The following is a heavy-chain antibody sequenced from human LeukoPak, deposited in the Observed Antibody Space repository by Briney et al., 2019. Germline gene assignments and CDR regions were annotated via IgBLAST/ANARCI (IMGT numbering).Heavy chain of an antibody. V-gene: IGHV4-39*01. CDR2: IYYSGST. D-gene: IGHD7-27*01. CDR1: GDSFSSVTDY. J-gene: IGHJ5*02. Sequence: SETLSLTCTVSGDSFSSVTDYWAWIRQPPGKGLEWIGYIYYSGSTNYNPSLKSRVTISVDTSKNQFSLKLSSVTAADTAVYYCARLPFSWGKRNWFDPWGQGTLVTVSS. CDR3: ARLPFSWGKRNWFDP.